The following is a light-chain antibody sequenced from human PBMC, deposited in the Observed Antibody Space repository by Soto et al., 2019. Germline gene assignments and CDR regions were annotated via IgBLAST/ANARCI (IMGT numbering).Light chain of an antibody. J-gene: IGKJ5*01. CDR1: QSVSNN. Sequence: EIVMTQSPATLSVSPGGRATLSCRASQSVSNNYLAWYQQKPGQAPRLLIYGASNRATGIPDRFSGSGSGTDFTLTISSLQPEDFATYYCQKYNSAPITFGQGTRLEIK. CDR2: GAS. CDR3: QKYNSAPIT. V-gene: IGKV3D-15*01.